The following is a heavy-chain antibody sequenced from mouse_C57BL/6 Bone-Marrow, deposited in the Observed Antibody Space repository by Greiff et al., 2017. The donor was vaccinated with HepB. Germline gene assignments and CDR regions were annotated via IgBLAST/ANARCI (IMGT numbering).Heavy chain of an antibody. Sequence: VQLQQSGAELVRPGASVKLSCTASGFNIKDDYMHWVKQRPEQGLEWIGWIDPENGDTEYASKFQGKATITADTSSNTAYLQLSSLTSEDTAVYYCTTFITTVVALYYAMDYWGQGTSVTVSS. V-gene: IGHV14-4*01. D-gene: IGHD1-1*01. CDR2: IDPENGDT. CDR1: GFNIKDDY. CDR3: TTFITTVVALYYAMDY. J-gene: IGHJ4*01.